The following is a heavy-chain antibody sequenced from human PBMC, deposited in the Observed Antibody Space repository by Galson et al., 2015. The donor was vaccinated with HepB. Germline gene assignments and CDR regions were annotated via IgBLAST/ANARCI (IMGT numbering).Heavy chain of an antibody. J-gene: IGHJ5*02. Sequence: PALVKPTQTLTLTCTFSGFSLSTSGVGVGWIRQPPGKALEWLALIYWNDDKRYSPSLKSRLTITKDTSKNQVVLTMTNMDPVDTATYYCAHSQQLWELPCWFDPWGQGTLVTVSS. CDR1: GFSLSTSGVG. CDR2: IYWNDDK. D-gene: IGHD5-18*01. CDR3: AHSQQLWELPCWFDP. V-gene: IGHV2-5*01.